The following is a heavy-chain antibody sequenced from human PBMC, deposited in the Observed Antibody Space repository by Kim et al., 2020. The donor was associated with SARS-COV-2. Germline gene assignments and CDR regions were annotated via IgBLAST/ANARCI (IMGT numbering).Heavy chain of an antibody. V-gene: IGHV1-46*01. CDR1: GYTFTSYY. CDR2: INPSGGST. CDR3: ARDGYYYDSSGYPGY. Sequence: ASVKVSCKASGYTFTSYYMHWVRQAPGQRLEWMGIINPSGGSTSYAQKFQGRVTMTRDTSTSTVYMELSSLRSEDTAVYYCARDGYYYDSSGYPGYWGQGTLVTVSS. J-gene: IGHJ4*02. D-gene: IGHD3-22*01.